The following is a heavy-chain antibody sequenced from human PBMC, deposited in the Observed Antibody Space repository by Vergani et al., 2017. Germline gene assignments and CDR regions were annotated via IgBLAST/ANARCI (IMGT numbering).Heavy chain of an antibody. CDR3: ARGPYCSGGSGYYNWFDP. CDR2: IYYSGST. J-gene: IGHJ5*02. V-gene: IGHV4-59*01. Sequence: QVQLQESGPGLVKPSETLSLTCTVSGGSISSYYWSWIRQPPGKGLEWIGYIYYSGSTNYNPSLKSRVTISVDTSKNQFSLKLCSVTAADTAVYYCARGPYCSGGSGYYNWFDPWGQGTLVTVSS. D-gene: IGHD2-15*01. CDR1: GGSISSYY.